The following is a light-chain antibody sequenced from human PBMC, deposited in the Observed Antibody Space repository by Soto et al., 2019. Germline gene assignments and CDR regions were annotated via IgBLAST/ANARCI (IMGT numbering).Light chain of an antibody. J-gene: IGKJ4*01. CDR2: GAS. Sequence: LSGYRGERVIRSCTASQSVDISLAWYQQKPGQAPRLLIYGASTRATDMPGTFSGRGSGTEFTLSIACLRPEDCGVDYCQHCTAGRRTFGEGTKVDI. V-gene: IGKV3-15*01. CDR3: QHCTAGRRT. CDR1: QSVDIS.